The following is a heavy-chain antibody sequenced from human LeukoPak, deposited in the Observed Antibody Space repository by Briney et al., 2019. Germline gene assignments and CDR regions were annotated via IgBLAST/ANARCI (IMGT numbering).Heavy chain of an antibody. Sequence: ASVKVSCKASGYTFISYDINWVRQATGQGLEWMGWMNPNSGNTGYAQKFQGRVTMTRNTSISTAYMELSSLRSEDTAVYYCARCSTFWSGYYDFDYWGQGTLVTVSS. CDR2: MNPNSGNT. CDR3: ARCSTFWSGYYDFDY. D-gene: IGHD3-3*01. CDR1: GYTFISYD. J-gene: IGHJ4*02. V-gene: IGHV1-8*01.